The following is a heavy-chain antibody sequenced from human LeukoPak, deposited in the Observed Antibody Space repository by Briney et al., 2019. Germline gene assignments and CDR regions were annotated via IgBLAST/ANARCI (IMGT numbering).Heavy chain of an antibody. CDR3: ARQPLGYCSSTSCYTVYYMDV. J-gene: IGHJ6*03. D-gene: IGHD2-2*02. Sequence: ASVKVSCKASGYTFTSYDINWVRQATGQGLEWMGWMNPNSGNTGYAQKFQGRVTMTRNTSISTAYMELSSLRSEDTAVYYCARQPLGYCSSTSCYTVYYMDVWGKGTTVTISS. V-gene: IGHV1-8*01. CDR2: MNPNSGNT. CDR1: GYTFTSYD.